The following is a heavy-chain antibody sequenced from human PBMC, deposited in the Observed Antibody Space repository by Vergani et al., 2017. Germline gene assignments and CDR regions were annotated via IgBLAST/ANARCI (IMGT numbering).Heavy chain of an antibody. CDR3: ARRAGQQLGLRYYHYMDV. CDR1: GGSISSSSYY. D-gene: IGHD6-13*01. CDR2: IYYSGST. V-gene: IGHV4-39*01. Sequence: QLQLQESGPGLVKPSETLSLTCTVSGGSISSSSYYWGWLRQPPGKGLEWIGSIYYSGSTYYNPSLQSRVTISVDTAKNQFSLKLSSVTAADTAVYYCARRAGQQLGLRYYHYMDVWGKGTTVTGSS. J-gene: IGHJ6*03.